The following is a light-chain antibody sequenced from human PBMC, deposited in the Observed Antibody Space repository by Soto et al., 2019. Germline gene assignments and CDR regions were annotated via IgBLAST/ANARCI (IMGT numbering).Light chain of an antibody. J-gene: IGLJ2*01. CDR2: DKN. CDR1: RSNVGNNY. CDR3: GTWDSSLSTGV. Sequence: QSVLTQPPSVSAAPGQTVSISCSGSRSNVGNNYVSWYRLLPGTAPKLLIYDKNERPSGIPDRFSGSRSGSSATLVISGLQTGDEADYFCGTWDSSLSTGVFGGGTKVTVL. V-gene: IGLV1-51*01.